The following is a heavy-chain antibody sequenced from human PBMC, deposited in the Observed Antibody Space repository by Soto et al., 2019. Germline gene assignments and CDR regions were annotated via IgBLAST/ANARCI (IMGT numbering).Heavy chain of an antibody. CDR1: GYSFTSYW. CDR2: IYPGDSDT. V-gene: IGHV5-51*01. CDR3: ARRGVAARPYYYYGTDV. D-gene: IGHD6-6*01. Sequence: GESLKISCKGSGYSFTSYWIGWVRQMPGKGLEWMGIIYPGDSDTRYSPSFQGQVTISADKSISTAYLQWSSLKASDTAMYYCARRGVAARPYYYYGTDVWGQGTTVTVSS. J-gene: IGHJ6*02.